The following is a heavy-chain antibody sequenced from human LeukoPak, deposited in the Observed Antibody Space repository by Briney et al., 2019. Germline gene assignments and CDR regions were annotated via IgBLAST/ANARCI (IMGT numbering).Heavy chain of an antibody. Sequence: PEASVKVSCKASGYTFTSYYMHWVRQAPGQGLEWMGIINPSGGSTSYAQKFQGRVTMTRDTSTSTVYMELSSLRSEDTAVYYCARDYHKTTFWSGYYTYFDYWGQGTLVTVSP. J-gene: IGHJ4*02. V-gene: IGHV1-46*01. CDR3: ARDYHKTTFWSGYYTYFDY. D-gene: IGHD3-3*01. CDR1: GYTFTSYY. CDR2: INPSGGST.